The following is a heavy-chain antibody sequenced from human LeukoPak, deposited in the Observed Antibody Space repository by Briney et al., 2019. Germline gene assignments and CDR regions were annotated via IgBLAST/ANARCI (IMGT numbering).Heavy chain of an antibody. V-gene: IGHV3-23*01. J-gene: IGHJ4*02. CDR1: GFTFSSYA. D-gene: IGHD6-19*01. Sequence: GGSLRLSCAASGFTFSSYAMSWVRQAPGKGLEGVSAISGSGGSTYYADSVKGRFTISRDNSKNTLYLQMNSLGAEDTAVYYCAKDPRPIAVAGFDYWGQGTLVTVSS. CDR3: AKDPRPIAVAGFDY. CDR2: ISGSGGST.